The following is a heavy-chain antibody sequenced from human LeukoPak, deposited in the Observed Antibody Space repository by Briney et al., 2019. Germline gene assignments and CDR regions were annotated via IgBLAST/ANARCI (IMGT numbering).Heavy chain of an antibody. D-gene: IGHD3-22*01. CDR2: VTSGGAGT. Sequence: GGSLRLSCTVSGFTFSNYAVTWVRQSPGKGLEWVSLVTSGGAGTYYADSVKGRFTVSRDNSKNTLYLQMNSLRAEDTAVYYCAKDSRESSGHFPYYYYYHYGLDVWGQGTTVTVSS. V-gene: IGHV3-23*01. CDR1: GFTFSNYA. J-gene: IGHJ6*02. CDR3: AKDSRESSGHFPYYYYYHYGLDV.